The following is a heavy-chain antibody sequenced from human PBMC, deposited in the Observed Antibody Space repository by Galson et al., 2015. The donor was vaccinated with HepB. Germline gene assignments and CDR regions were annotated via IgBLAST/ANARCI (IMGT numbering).Heavy chain of an antibody. CDR3: ARLGHHDYGDYGIGFDY. D-gene: IGHD4-17*01. J-gene: IGHJ4*02. Sequence: QSGAEVTKPKESLKISCKGSGYSFNTYWIAWVRQMPGKGLEWMGIIYPGDSDTRYSPPFQGQVTISADKSISTAYLQWSSLKASDTAIYYCARLGHHDYGDYGIGFDYWGQGTLVTVSS. V-gene: IGHV5-51*03. CDR1: GYSFNTYW. CDR2: IYPGDSDT.